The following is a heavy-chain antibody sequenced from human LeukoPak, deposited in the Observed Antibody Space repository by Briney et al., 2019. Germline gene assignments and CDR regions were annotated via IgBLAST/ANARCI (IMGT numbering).Heavy chain of an antibody. D-gene: IGHD1-26*01. Sequence: SETLSLTCTVSGGSISSSSYYWGWIRQPPGKGLEWIGSIYYSGSTYYNPSLKSRVTISVDTSKNQFSLKLSSVTAADTAVYYCARDRVGAYYFDYWGQGTLVTVSS. J-gene: IGHJ4*02. CDR1: GGSISSSSYY. CDR3: ARDRVGAYYFDY. V-gene: IGHV4-39*07. CDR2: IYYSGST.